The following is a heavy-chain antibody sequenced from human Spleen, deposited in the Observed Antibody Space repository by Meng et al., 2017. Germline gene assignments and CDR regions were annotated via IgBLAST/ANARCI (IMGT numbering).Heavy chain of an antibody. CDR2: IKEDGSEI. J-gene: IGHJ6*02. Sequence: GESLKISCAASGFTFSSYWMSWVRQAPGKGLEWVANIKEDGSEIYYVDSVKGRFTISRDNAKNSLYLQMNSLRAEDTALYYCARWQITIFGVVIHRGAYYYGMDVWGQGTTVTVSS. CDR1: GFTFSSYW. V-gene: IGHV3-7*01. CDR3: ARWQITIFGVVIHRGAYYYGMDV. D-gene: IGHD3-3*01.